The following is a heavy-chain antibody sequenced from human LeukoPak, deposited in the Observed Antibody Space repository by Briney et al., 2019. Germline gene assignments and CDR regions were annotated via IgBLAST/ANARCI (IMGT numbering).Heavy chain of an antibody. CDR1: GGSISSGGYS. D-gene: IGHD2-2*01. CDR3: ARGLVVPAEDDAFDI. Sequence: SETLSLTCAVSGGSISSGGYSWSWIRQPPGKGLEWIGYIYHSGSTYYNPSLKSRVTISVDRSKNQFSLKLSSVTAADTAVYYCARGLVVPAEDDAFDIWGQGTMVTVSS. CDR2: IYHSGST. V-gene: IGHV4-30-2*01. J-gene: IGHJ3*02.